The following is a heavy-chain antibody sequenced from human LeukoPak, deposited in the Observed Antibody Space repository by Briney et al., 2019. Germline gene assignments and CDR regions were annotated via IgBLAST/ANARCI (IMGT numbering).Heavy chain of an antibody. Sequence: PGGSLRLSCAASGFTVSINYMSWVRQAPGKGLEWVSVIYSGGSTYHADSVKGRFTIPRDNSKNTVYLQMNSLRAEDTAVYYCARGPDSSNWYEPVDYWGQGTLVTVSS. CDR2: IYSGGST. V-gene: IGHV3-66*01. J-gene: IGHJ4*02. D-gene: IGHD6-13*01. CDR3: ARGPDSSNWYEPVDY. CDR1: GFTVSINY.